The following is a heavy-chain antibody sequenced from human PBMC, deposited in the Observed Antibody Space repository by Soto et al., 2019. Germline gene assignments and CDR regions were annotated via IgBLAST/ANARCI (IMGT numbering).Heavy chain of an antibody. J-gene: IGHJ3*02. CDR1: GYTFTSYG. Sequence: GASVKVSCKASGYTFTSYGISWVRQAPGQGLEWMGWISAYNGNTNYAQKLQGRVTMTTDTSTSTAYMELRSLRSDDTAVYYCARDHSSGCSYKAFDIWGQGTMVTVSS. V-gene: IGHV1-18*01. CDR2: ISAYNGNT. CDR3: ARDHSSGCSYKAFDI. D-gene: IGHD6-19*01.